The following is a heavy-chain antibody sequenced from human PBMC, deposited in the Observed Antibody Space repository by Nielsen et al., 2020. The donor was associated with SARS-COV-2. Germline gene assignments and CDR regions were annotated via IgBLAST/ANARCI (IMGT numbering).Heavy chain of an antibody. CDR1: GFTLSSYS. V-gene: IGHV3-21*01. CDR2: ISSSSSYI. CDR3: AKDKHRPYYGSGSYHGFLFDY. J-gene: IGHJ4*02. D-gene: IGHD3-10*01. Sequence: GESLKISCAASGFTLSSYSMNWVRQAPGKGLEWVSSISSSSSYIYYADSVKGRFTISRDNAKNSLYLQMNSLRAEDTAVYYCAKDKHRPYYGSGSYHGFLFDYWGQGTLVTVSS.